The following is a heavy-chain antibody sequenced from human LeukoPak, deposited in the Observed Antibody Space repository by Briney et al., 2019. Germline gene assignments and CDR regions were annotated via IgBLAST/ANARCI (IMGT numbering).Heavy chain of an antibody. J-gene: IGHJ4*02. CDR2: ISYSGST. V-gene: IGHV4-59*01. CDR3: ARVTGYMIEDYFDY. CDR1: GASISRYY. D-gene: IGHD3-22*01. Sequence: SETLSLTCTVSGASISRYYWSWIRQPPGKGLEWIGSISYSGSTNYNPSLKSRVTISVDTSKNQFSLRLRSVTAADTAVYYCARVTGYMIEDYFDYWGQGTLVTVPS.